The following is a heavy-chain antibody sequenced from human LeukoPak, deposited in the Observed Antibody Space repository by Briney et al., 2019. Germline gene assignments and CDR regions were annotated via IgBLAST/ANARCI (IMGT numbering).Heavy chain of an antibody. D-gene: IGHD5-18*01. Sequence: GGSLRLSCAASGFTFYDYAMHWVRQAPGKGLEWVSGISWNSGSIRYADSVKGRFTISRDNAKNSLYLQMNSLRAEDTALYYCAKSGGYSYGGYDYWGQGTLVTVSS. CDR2: ISWNSGSI. V-gene: IGHV3-9*01. CDR1: GFTFYDYA. J-gene: IGHJ4*02. CDR3: AKSGGYSYGGYDY.